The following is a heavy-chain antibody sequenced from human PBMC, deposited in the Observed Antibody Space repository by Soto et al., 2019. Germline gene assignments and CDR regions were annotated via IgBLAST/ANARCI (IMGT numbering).Heavy chain of an antibody. V-gene: IGHV4-30-4*01. D-gene: IGHD3-16*01. CDR3: ARVPSPFDYYYAMDV. CDR2: IFSSGTT. CDR1: GDSISSGNKY. Sequence: QVQLRESGPGLVMPSQTLSLTCTVSGDSISSGNKYWSWIRQPPGKGLEWIGYIFSSGTTYYNPSLKSRLTMPLDASQNQFSLKLNSLTDAYTAVYFCARVPSPFDYYYAMDVWGQGTTVTVSS. J-gene: IGHJ6*02.